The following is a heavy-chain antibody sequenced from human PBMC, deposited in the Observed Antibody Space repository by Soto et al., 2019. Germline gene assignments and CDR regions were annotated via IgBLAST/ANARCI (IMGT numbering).Heavy chain of an antibody. CDR2: ISYDGSNK. V-gene: IGHV3-30*18. Sequence: QVQLVESGGGVVQPGRSLRLSCAASGFTFSSYGMHWVRQAPGKGLEWVAVISYDGSNKYYADSVKGRFTISRDNSKNTLHLQMNSLRAEDTAVYYCAKDRSVATIEGNGMDVWGQGTTVTVSS. D-gene: IGHD5-12*01. CDR3: AKDRSVATIEGNGMDV. J-gene: IGHJ6*02. CDR1: GFTFSSYG.